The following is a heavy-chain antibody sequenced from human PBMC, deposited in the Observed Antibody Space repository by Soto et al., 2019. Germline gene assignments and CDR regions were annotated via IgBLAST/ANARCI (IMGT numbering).Heavy chain of an antibody. V-gene: IGHV4-31*03. CDR3: ARGTGPSGYDPIDY. CDR1: GGTIISGGYY. CDR2: IYYSGST. D-gene: IGHD5-12*01. Sequence: ILSLTCTVSGGTIISGGYYWSWIRQHPGKGLEWIGYIYYSGSTYYNPSLKSRVTISVDTSKTQFSLKLSSVTAADTAVYYCARGTGPSGYDPIDYWGQGTLVTVFS. J-gene: IGHJ4*02.